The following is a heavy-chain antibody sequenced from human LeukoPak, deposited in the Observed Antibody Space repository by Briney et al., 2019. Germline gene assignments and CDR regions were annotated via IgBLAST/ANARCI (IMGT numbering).Heavy chain of an antibody. J-gene: IGHJ4*02. CDR2: ISYDGSNK. D-gene: IGHD3-22*01. V-gene: IGHV3-30*18. Sequence: GGSLRLSCAASGFTFSSYGMHWVRQAPGKGLEWVALISYDGSNKYYADSVKGRFTISRDNSKNTLYLQMNSLRAEDTAVYYCAKSRSYDSSGYFIFDYWGQGTLVTVSS. CDR1: GFTFSSYG. CDR3: AKSRSYDSSGYFIFDY.